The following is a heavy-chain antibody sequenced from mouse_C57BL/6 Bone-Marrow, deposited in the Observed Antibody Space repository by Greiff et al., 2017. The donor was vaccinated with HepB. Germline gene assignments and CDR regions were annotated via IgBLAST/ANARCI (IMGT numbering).Heavy chain of an antibody. D-gene: IGHD1-1*01. CDR2: IRNKANNHAT. CDR3: TRPSYYYGSSQYYFDY. J-gene: IGHJ2*01. CDR1: GFTFSDAW. V-gene: IGHV6-6*01. Sequence: ESGGGLVQPGGSMKLSCAASGFTFSDAWMDWVRQSPEKGLEWVAEIRNKANNHATYYAESVKGRFTISRDDSKSSVYLQMNSLRAEDTGIYYCTRPSYYYGSSQYYFDYWGQGTTLTVSS.